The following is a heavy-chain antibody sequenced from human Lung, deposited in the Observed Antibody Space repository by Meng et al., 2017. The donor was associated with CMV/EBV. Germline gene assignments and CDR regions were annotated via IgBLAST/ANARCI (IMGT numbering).Heavy chain of an antibody. CDR3: ARVVTALWGYYFDY. CDR1: GGSISSSNW. D-gene: IGHD2-21*02. CDR2: IYHSGST. V-gene: IGHV4-4*02. J-gene: IGHJ4*02. Sequence: QVQLQGPGPGMVNPSGTLSLTCAVSGGSISSSNWWSWVRQPPGKGLEWIGEIYHSGSTNYNPSLKSRVTISVDKSKNQFSLKLSSVTAADTAVYYCARVVTALWGYYFDYWGQGTLVTVSS.